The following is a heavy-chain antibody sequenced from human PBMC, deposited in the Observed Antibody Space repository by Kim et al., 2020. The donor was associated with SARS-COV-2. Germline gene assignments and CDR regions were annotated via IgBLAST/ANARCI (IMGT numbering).Heavy chain of an antibody. D-gene: IGHD3-10*01. CDR2: IYHSGST. J-gene: IGHJ4*02. CDR1: GGSISSSNW. CDR3: ARRVLLWFGESPFDY. V-gene: IGHV4-4*02. Sequence: SETLSLTCAVSGGSISSSNWWSWVRQPPGKGLEWIGEIYHSGSTNYNPSLKSRVTISVDKSKNQFSLKLSSVTAADTAVYYCARRVLLWFGESPFDYWGQGTLVTVSS.